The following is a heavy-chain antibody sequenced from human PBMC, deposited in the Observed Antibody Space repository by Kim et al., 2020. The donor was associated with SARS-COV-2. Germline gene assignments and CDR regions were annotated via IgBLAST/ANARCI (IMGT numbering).Heavy chain of an antibody. V-gene: IGHV3-30*04. J-gene: IGHJ4*01. CDR2: ISYDGSNK. CDR3: ARVARSLKPLWYFDY. D-gene: IGHD6-13*01. CDR1: GFTFSSYA. Sequence: GGSLRLSCAASGFTFSSYAMHWVRQAPGKGLEWVAVISYDGSNKYYADSVKGRFTISRDNSKNTLYLQMNSLRAEDTAVYYCARVARSLKPLWYFDYWG.